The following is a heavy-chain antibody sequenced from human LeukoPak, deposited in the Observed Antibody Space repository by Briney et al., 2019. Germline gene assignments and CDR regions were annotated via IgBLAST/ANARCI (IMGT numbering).Heavy chain of an antibody. V-gene: IGHV3-23*01. Sequence: PGGSLRLSCAASGFIFGNHAMSWVRQAPGKGLEWVSGISGSGGSTYYADSVMGRFTISRDNSKNTLYLQMNSLGAEDTAVYYCAKTFGYGAAAYWGQGTLVTVSS. D-gene: IGHD4/OR15-4a*01. CDR1: GFIFGNHA. CDR2: ISGSGGST. J-gene: IGHJ4*02. CDR3: AKTFGYGAAAY.